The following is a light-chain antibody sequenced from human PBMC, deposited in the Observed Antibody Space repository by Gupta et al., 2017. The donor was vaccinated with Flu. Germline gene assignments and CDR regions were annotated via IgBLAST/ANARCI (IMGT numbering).Light chain of an antibody. Sequence: QSVLTQPPSVSAAPGRKVTISCSGSSSNIGDKFLSWYKQVPGTAPKLLIYEDNKRPSGIPDRFSGSKAGTSATLDITGLQTGDEADYYCGTWDTSLGAAVFGGGTKLTVL. CDR3: GTWDTSLGAAV. CDR2: EDN. V-gene: IGLV1-51*02. CDR1: SSNIGDKF. J-gene: IGLJ3*02.